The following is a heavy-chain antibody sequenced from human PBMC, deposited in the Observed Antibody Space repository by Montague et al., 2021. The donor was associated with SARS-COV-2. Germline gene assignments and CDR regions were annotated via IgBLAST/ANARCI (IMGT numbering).Heavy chain of an antibody. V-gene: IGHV3-21*01. CDR1: GFSFSTYS. CDR2: INSGSNYI. J-gene: IGHJ4*01. CDR3: ARASYDSSRRRRYSDY. Sequence: SLRLSCAASGFSFSTYSMNWFRQAPGKGLEWVSSINSGSNYIYYEDSLRGRFTVSRDNAMNSLYLQMNSLRADDTAVYFCARASYDSSRRRRYSDYWGHGTPVTVSS. D-gene: IGHD3-16*01.